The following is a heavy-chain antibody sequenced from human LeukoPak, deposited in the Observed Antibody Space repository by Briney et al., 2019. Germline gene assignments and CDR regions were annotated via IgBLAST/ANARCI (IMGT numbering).Heavy chain of an antibody. CDR2: IYYSGRT. CDR3: ARGGRWLSRSFLDY. D-gene: IGHD6-19*01. Sequence: SETLSLTCTVSGGSISSNTYYWDWIRQPPGKGLEWIGSIYYSGRTNYNPSLKSRVTISVDTSKNQFSLKLSSVTAADTAVYYCARGGRWLSRSFLDYWGQGTLVTVSS. J-gene: IGHJ4*02. V-gene: IGHV4-39*07. CDR1: GGSISSNTYY.